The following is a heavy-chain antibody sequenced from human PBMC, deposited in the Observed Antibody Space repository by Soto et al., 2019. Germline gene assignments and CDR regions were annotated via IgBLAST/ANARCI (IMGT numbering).Heavy chain of an antibody. Sequence: GRSLSLSCVASGASIRDHARTWVRQAPGKGLEWVSNVSDDGDTTYYADSVRRRFAVSGDNSKNTPLLHMYRLGAEDTAVYCASYSLTPTVNSGMDAFGQGAAVTVSS. CDR3: SYSLTPTVNSGMDA. J-gene: IGHJ6*02. CDR2: VSDDGDTT. CDR1: GASIRDHA. D-gene: IGHD5-18*01. V-gene: IGHV3-23*01.